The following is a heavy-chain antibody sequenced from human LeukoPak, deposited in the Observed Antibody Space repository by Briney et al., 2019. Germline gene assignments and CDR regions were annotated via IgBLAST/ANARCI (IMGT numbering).Heavy chain of an antibody. J-gene: IGHJ4*02. D-gene: IGHD3-3*01. V-gene: IGHV1-46*01. CDR2: INPSGGST. CDR1: GYTFTTYY. CDR3: AGDLRYTFGYYFDY. Sequence: ASVKVSCKASGYTFTTYYMHWVRQAPGQGLEYMGIINPSGGSTSYAQKFQGRVTMTRDMSTSTVYMELSSLRSEDTAVYYCAGDLRYTFGYYFDYWGQGTLVTVSS.